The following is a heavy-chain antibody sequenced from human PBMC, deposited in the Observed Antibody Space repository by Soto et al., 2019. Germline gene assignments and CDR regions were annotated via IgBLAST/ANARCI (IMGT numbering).Heavy chain of an antibody. CDR3: VWSVPPALLRSGTYFDY. V-gene: IGHV1-69*13. Sequence: GASVKVSCKASGGTFSSYAISWVRQAPGQGLEWMGGIIPIFGTANYAQKFQGRVTITADESTSTAYMELSSLRSEDTAVYYCVWSVPPALLRSGTYFDYWGQGTLVTVSS. D-gene: IGHD1-26*01. CDR2: IIPIFGTA. J-gene: IGHJ4*02. CDR1: GGTFSSYA.